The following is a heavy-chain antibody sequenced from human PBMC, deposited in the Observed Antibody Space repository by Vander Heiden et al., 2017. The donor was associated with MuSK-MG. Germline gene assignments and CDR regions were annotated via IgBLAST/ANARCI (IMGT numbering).Heavy chain of an antibody. CDR2: IWYDGSNK. V-gene: IGHV3-33*01. D-gene: IGHD4-17*01. CDR1: GFTFSSYG. Sequence: QVQLVESGGGVVQPGRSLRLSCAASGFTFSSYGMHWVRQAPGKGLEWVAVIWYDGSNKYYADSVKGRFTISRDNSKNTLYLQMNSLRAEDTAVYYCARVRGYGDLYFDYWGQGTLVTVSS. CDR3: ARVRGYGDLYFDY. J-gene: IGHJ4*02.